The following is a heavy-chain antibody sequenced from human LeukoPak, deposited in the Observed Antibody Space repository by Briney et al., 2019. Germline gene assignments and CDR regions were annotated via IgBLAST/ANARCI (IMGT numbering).Heavy chain of an antibody. CDR1: DYSISSGYY. V-gene: IGHV4-38-2*01. CDR2: MYQSWST. D-gene: IGHD6-19*01. J-gene: IGHJ5*02. Sequence: SETLSLTCAVSDYSISSGYYWGWIRQPPGKGLEWIGSMYQSWSTYYNPSLKSRVTISVDMSKNQFSLKLSSVTAADTAVYYCARAPVGSGWVINWFDPWGQGTLVTVSS. CDR3: ARAPVGSGWVINWFDP.